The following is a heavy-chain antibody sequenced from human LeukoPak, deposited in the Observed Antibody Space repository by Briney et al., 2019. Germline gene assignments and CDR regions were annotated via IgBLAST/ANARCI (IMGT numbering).Heavy chain of an antibody. CDR3: ARVIYSSSSRALDR. J-gene: IGHJ5*02. CDR1: GFTFSSYA. Sequence: GGSLRLSCAASGFTFSSYAMSWVRQAPGKGLEWVSAISGSGGSTYYADSVKGRFTISRDNARSSLYLQMNSLIAEDTAVYYCARVIYSSSSRALDRWGQGTLVTVSS. D-gene: IGHD6-6*01. CDR2: ISGSGGST. V-gene: IGHV3-23*01.